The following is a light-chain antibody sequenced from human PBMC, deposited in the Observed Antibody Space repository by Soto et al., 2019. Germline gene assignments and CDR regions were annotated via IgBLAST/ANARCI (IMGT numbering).Light chain of an antibody. CDR2: SNN. CDR3: AAWDDSLNGYV. CDR1: SSNIGSNT. Sequence: VLTQPPSASGTPGQRVTISCSGSSSNIGSNTVNWYQQLPGTAPKLLIYSNNQRPSGVPDRFSGSKSGTSASLAISGLQSEDEADYHCAAWDDSLNGYVFGTGTKVTVL. V-gene: IGLV1-44*01. J-gene: IGLJ1*01.